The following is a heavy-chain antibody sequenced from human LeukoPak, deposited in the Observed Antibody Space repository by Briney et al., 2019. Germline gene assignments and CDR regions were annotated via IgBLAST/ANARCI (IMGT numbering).Heavy chain of an antibody. V-gene: IGHV1-3*01. J-gene: IGHJ4*02. CDR2: INAGNGNT. Sequence: GSLRLSCAASGYTFTSYAMHWVRQAPGQRLEWMGWINAGNGNTKYSQKFQGRVTITRDTSASTAYMELRSLRSDDTAVYYCARGPIAAAGDYWGQGTLVTVSS. D-gene: IGHD6-13*01. CDR1: GYTFTSYA. CDR3: ARGPIAAAGDY.